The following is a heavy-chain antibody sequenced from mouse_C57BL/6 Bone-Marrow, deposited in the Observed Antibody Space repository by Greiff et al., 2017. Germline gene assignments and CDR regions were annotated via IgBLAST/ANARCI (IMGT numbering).Heavy chain of an antibody. D-gene: IGHD1-1*01. J-gene: IGHJ1*03. CDR2: IDPANGNT. CDR1: GFNIQNTY. V-gene: IGHV14-3*01. CDR3: AYYYGSSYWYFDV. Sequence: VQLQQSVAELVRPGASVKLSCTASGFNIQNTYMHWVKQRPEQGLEWIGRIDPANGNTKYAPKFQGKATITADTSSNTAYLQLSSLTSEDTAIYYCAYYYGSSYWYFDVWGTGTTVTVSS.